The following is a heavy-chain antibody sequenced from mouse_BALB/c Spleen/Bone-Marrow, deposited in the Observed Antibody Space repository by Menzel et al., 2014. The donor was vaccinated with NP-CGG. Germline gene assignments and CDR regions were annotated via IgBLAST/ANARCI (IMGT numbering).Heavy chain of an antibody. J-gene: IGHJ1*01. CDR1: GYSFTGYY. CDR2: ISCYNGAT. V-gene: IGHV1S34*01. D-gene: IGHD1-2*01. Sequence: LVKTGTSVKISCKASGYSFTGYYIHRVKQTHGKSLEWIGYISCYNGATSYNQKFKGKATFTVDTSSTTAYIQFDSLTSEDSAVYYCARETTATYFDVWGAGTTVTVSS. CDR3: ARETTATYFDV.